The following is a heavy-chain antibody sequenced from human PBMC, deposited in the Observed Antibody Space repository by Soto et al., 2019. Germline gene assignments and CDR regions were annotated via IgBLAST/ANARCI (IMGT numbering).Heavy chain of an antibody. CDR1: GASISDHY. V-gene: IGHV4-59*11. J-gene: IGHJ3*02. CDR3: ARWGGAALQAFDI. CDR2: IYYTGSN. D-gene: IGHD2-15*01. Sequence: KSSETLSLTCTVSGASISDHYWNWIRQPPGKELEWIGFIYYTGSNKYNPSLKSRVSMSVDTSTNQFSLKLTSVTAADMAVYYCARWGGAALQAFDIWGQGTMVTVSS.